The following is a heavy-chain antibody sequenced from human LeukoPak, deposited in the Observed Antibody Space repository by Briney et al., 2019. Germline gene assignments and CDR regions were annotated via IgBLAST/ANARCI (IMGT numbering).Heavy chain of an antibody. V-gene: IGHV1-18*04. J-gene: IGHJ5*02. D-gene: IGHD3-10*01. CDR3: ARDAREVLLWFGEFFP. CDR1: GYTFTGYY. Sequence: ASVKVSCKASGYTFTGYYMHWVRQAPGQGLEWMGWISAYNGNTKYAQKFQGRVTLTTDTSTSTVYMELRSLRSDDPAVYYCARDAREVLLWFGEFFPWGQGTLVTVSS. CDR2: ISAYNGNT.